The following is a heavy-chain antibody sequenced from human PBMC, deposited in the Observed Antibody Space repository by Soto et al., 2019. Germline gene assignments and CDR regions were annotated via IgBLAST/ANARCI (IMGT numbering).Heavy chain of an antibody. CDR1: GGSFSAYY. CDR2: INHTGST. D-gene: IGHD1-20*01. CDR3: ARGRNLHVYDY. J-gene: IGHJ4*02. V-gene: IGHV4-34*01. Sequence: QVQLQQWGAGLLKPSETLSLTCAFYGGSFSAYYWSWIRQPPGKGLEWIGEINHTGSTNYNPSLKGRXTXSXXTSKNQWSLTLTSVTAADTAVYYCARGRNLHVYDYWGQGTLVTVSS.